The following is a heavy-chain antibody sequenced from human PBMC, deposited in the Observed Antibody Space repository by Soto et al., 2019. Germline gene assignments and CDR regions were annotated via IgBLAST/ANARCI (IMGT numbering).Heavy chain of an antibody. CDR2: IYYSGST. D-gene: IGHD4-17*01. CDR1: GGSISSSSYY. V-gene: IGHV4-39*01. CDR3: ARLDYGDYFDY. Sequence: SETLSLTCTVSGGSISSSSYYWGWIRQPPGKGLEWIGTIYYSGSTYYNPSLKSRVTISIDTSKNQFSLKLSSVTAADTAVYYCARLDYGDYFDYWGQGTLVTVSS. J-gene: IGHJ4*02.